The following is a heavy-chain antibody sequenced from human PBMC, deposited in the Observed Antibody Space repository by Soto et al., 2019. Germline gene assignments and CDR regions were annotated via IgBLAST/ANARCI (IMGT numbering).Heavy chain of an antibody. CDR2: VKQDGSGK. CDR3: PTAGVGITTGDFHY. D-gene: IGHD1-26*01. Sequence: GGSLRLSCAASGISFSNYWMTWVRQAPGKGLEWVANVKQDGSGKYYVDSVTGRFTISRDNAKNSLYLQMNSLRAEDTALYYCPTAGVGITTGDFHYWGQGALVTVSS. J-gene: IGHJ4*02. CDR1: GISFSNYW. V-gene: IGHV3-7*01.